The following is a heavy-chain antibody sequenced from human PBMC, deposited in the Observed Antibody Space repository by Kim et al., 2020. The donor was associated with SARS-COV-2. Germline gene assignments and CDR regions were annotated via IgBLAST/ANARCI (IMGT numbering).Heavy chain of an antibody. CDR3: AREGVGWFGELDPPYYYYYGMDV. V-gene: IGHV4-4*02. CDR1: GGSISSSNW. Sequence: SETLSLTCAVSGGSISSSNWWSWVRQPPGKGLEWIGEIYHSGSTNYNPSLKSRVTISVDKSKNQFSLKLSSVTAADTAVYYCAREGVGWFGELDPPYYYYYGMDVWGQGTTVTVSS. D-gene: IGHD3-10*01. J-gene: IGHJ6*02. CDR2: IYHSGST.